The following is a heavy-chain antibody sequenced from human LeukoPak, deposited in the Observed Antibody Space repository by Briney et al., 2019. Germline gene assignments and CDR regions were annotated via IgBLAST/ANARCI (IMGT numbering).Heavy chain of an antibody. Sequence: PSETLSLTCTVSGGSISSYYWSWIRQPAGKGLEWIGRIHTSGSTNYNPSLKSRVIMSVDTSKNQFSLQVTSVTAADAAVYYCARAWQWLPLDSWGQGTLVTVSS. CDR1: GGSISSYY. V-gene: IGHV4-4*07. CDR2: IHTSGST. J-gene: IGHJ4*02. CDR3: ARAWQWLPLDS. D-gene: IGHD6-19*01.